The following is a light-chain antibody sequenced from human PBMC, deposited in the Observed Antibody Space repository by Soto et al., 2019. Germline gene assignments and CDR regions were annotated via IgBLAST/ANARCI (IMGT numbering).Light chain of an antibody. CDR2: LGS. CDR1: QGLMHSNGKNY. CDR3: MQALQTPGT. V-gene: IGKV2-28*01. J-gene: IGKJ1*01. Sequence: IVMTQSPLSLPVTPGEPASISCRSSQGLMHSNGKNYLDWYRQKPGQSPQLLIYLGSNRASGVPDRFSGSGSGTVFTLKISRVEAEDVGVYYCMQALQTPGTFGPGTKVEIK.